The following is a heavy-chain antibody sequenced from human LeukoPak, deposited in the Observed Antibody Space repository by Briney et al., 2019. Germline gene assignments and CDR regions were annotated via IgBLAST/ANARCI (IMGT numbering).Heavy chain of an antibody. J-gene: IGHJ6*03. CDR1: GGSISSSNW. V-gene: IGHV4-4*02. D-gene: IGHD3-10*01. CDR2: IYHSGST. Sequence: SETLSLTCAVSGGSISSSNWWSWVHQPPGKGLEWIGEIYHSGSTNYNPSLKSRVTISVDKSKNQFSLKLSSVTAADTAVYYCAREYYGSGTFYYYYYMDVWGKGTTVTVSS. CDR3: AREYYGSGTFYYYYYMDV.